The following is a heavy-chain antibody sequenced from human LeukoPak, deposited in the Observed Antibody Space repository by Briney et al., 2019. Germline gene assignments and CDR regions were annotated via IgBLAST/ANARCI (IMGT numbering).Heavy chain of an antibody. Sequence: GGSLRLSCAASGLTFSTYAMNWVRQAPGKGLEWVSGIRGSGADTSYADSVKGRFPIARHNSKNTLYLQMHSLRAEATAVYYCAKEEIRHFDFDCWGPGTLVTVSS. V-gene: IGHV3-23*01. D-gene: IGHD3-3*02. CDR2: IRGSGADT. CDR3: AKEEIRHFDFDC. CDR1: GLTFSTYA. J-gene: IGHJ4*02.